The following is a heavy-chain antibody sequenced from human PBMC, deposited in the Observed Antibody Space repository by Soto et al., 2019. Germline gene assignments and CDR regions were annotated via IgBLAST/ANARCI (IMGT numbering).Heavy chain of an antibody. Sequence: SETLSLTCAVYGGSLSGYYWSWIRQPPGQGLEWIGEINHSGSTNYNPSLKSRVTISVDTSKNQFSLKLSSVTAADTTVYYCARGTYSGSYYTYHYRMDVWGQGTPVTVSS. D-gene: IGHD1-26*01. CDR2: INHSGST. CDR1: GGSLSGYY. CDR3: ARGTYSGSYYTYHYRMDV. J-gene: IGHJ6*02. V-gene: IGHV4-34*01.